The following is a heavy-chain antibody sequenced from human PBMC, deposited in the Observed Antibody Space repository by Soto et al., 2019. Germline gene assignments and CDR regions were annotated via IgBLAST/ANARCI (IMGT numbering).Heavy chain of an antibody. CDR1: GFTFNSYA. Sequence: LRLSCAASGFTFNSYAMSWVRQAPGKGLEWVSVISASGGSTYYADSVKGRFTISRDNSKNTLYLQMNSLRAEDTAVYYCATEGRYCSSTSCYYFDFWGQGTLVTVSS. D-gene: IGHD2-2*01. J-gene: IGHJ4*02. CDR2: ISASGGST. CDR3: ATEGRYCSSTSCYYFDF. V-gene: IGHV3-23*01.